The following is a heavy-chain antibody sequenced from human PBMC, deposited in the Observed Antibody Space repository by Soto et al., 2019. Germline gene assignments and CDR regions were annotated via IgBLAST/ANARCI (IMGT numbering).Heavy chain of an antibody. V-gene: IGHV4-4*02. Sequence: SETLSLTCAASGGSISSSNWWSWVRQPPGKGLEWIGEIYHSGSTNYNPSLKSRVPIPVNQQTKQLYLKPSSATAADTAVYYCARTRENYDFWSGYDAFDIWGQGKMVT. CDR2: IYHSGST. D-gene: IGHD3-3*01. CDR1: GGSISSSNW. CDR3: ARTRENYDFWSGYDAFDI. J-gene: IGHJ3*02.